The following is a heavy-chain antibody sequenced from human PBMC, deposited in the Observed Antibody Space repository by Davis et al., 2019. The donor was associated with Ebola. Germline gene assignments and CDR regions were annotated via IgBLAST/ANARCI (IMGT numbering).Heavy chain of an antibody. CDR3: AATYDTSGYPTDY. CDR1: GFTFSSYS. J-gene: IGHJ4*02. D-gene: IGHD3-22*01. Sequence: GESLKISCAASGFTFSSYSMNWVRQAPGKGLEWVSSISTSSYYIYYADSVKGRFTISRDNAKMSLYLQMNSLRAEDTGVYYCAATYDTSGYPTDYWGQGTLVTVSS. V-gene: IGHV3-21*01. CDR2: ISTSSYYI.